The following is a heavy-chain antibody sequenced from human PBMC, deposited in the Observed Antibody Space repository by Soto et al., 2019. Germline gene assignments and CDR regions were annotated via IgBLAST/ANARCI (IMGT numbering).Heavy chain of an antibody. D-gene: IGHD6-19*01. CDR2: INSDGSST. J-gene: IGHJ6*02. CDR1: GFTFNTYW. Sequence: EVQLVESGGGLVQPGGSLRLSCAASGFTFNTYWMHWVRQAPGKGLVRVSHINSDGSSTVYADSVKGRFTISRDNAKNTLYLQMNRLRAEDTAVYYCARVLEVAVAGYHYYYGMDVWGQGTTVTVS. CDR3: ARVLEVAVAGYHYYYGMDV. V-gene: IGHV3-74*01.